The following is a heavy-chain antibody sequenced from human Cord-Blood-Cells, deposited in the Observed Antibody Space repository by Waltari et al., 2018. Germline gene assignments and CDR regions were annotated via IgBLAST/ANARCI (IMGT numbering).Heavy chain of an antibody. V-gene: IGHV4-59*01. CDR3: ARLLSGSYYYYYGMDV. D-gene: IGHD1-26*01. CDR1: GGPISSYY. J-gene: IGHJ6*02. CDR2: IYYSGST. Sequence: QVQLQESGPGLVKPSETLSLTCTVSGGPISSYYWSWIRQPPGKGLEWIGYIYYSGSTNYNPFLKSRVTISVDTSKNQFSLKLSSVTAADTAVYYCARLLSGSYYYYYGMDVWGQGTTVTVSS.